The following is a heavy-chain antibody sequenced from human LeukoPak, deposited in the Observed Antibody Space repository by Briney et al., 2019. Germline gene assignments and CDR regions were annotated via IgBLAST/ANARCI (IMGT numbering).Heavy chain of an antibody. D-gene: IGHD2-2*02. CDR2: IIPIFGTA. V-gene: IGHV1-69*01. J-gene: IGHJ6*03. CDR3: ARGEGYCSSTSCYTDYYYYMDV. CDR1: GGTFSSYA. Sequence: SVKVSCKASGGTFSSYAISWVRQAPGQGLEWMGGIIPIFGTANCAQKFQGRVTITADESTSTAYMELSSLRSEDTAVYYCARGEGYCSSTSCYTDYYYYMDVWGKGTTVTVSS.